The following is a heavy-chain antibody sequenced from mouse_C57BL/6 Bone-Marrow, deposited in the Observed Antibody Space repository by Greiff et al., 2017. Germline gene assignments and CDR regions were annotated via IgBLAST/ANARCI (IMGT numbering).Heavy chain of an antibody. D-gene: IGHD1-1*02. J-gene: IGHJ3*01. CDR3: ARGPMEDWFAY. CDR1: GFNIKDYY. Sequence: VQLQQSGAELVKPGASVKLSCTASGFNIKDYYMHWVKQRTEQGLEWIGRIDPEDGEPKYAPKFQGKDTMTADTSSNTAYLQLSSLTSEDTAVYYCARGPMEDWFAYWGQGTLVTVSA. CDR2: IDPEDGEP. V-gene: IGHV14-2*01.